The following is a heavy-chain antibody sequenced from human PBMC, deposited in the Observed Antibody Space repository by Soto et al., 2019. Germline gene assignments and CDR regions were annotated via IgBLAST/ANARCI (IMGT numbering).Heavy chain of an antibody. J-gene: IGHJ6*02. CDR2: IIPIFGTA. CDR1: GGTFSSYA. Sequence: QVQLVQSGAEVKKPGSSVKVSYKASGGTFSSYAISWVRQAPGQGLEWMGGIIPIFGTANYAQKFQGRVTITADESTSTAYMELSSLRSEDTAVYYCARARAPSIAARYYYYGMDVWGQGTTVTVSS. CDR3: ARARAPSIAARYYYYGMDV. D-gene: IGHD6-6*01. V-gene: IGHV1-69*01.